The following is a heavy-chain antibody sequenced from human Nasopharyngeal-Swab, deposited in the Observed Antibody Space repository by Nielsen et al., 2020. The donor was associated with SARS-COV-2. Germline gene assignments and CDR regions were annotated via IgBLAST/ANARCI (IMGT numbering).Heavy chain of an antibody. J-gene: IGHJ3*02. Sequence: GRSLRLSCAASGFTFSSYSMNWVRQAPGKGLEWVSSISSSSSYIYYGDLVKGRFTISRDNAKNSLYLQMNSLRAEDTAVYYCARTDGYTLNNAFDIWGQGTMVTVSS. CDR3: ARTDGYTLNNAFDI. CDR2: ISSSSSYI. D-gene: IGHD5-24*01. V-gene: IGHV3-21*01. CDR1: GFTFSSYS.